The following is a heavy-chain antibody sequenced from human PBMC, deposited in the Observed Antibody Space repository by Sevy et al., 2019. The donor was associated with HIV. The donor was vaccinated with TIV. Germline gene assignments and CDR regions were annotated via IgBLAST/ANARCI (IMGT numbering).Heavy chain of an antibody. V-gene: IGHV5-51*01. CDR3: ARLSCSSTSCPKLPYYYYYGMDV. CDR1: GYSFTSYW. CDR2: IYPGDSDT. J-gene: IGHJ6*02. D-gene: IGHD2-2*01. Sequence: GESLKISCKGSGYSFTSYWIGWVRQMPGKGLEWMGIIYPGDSDTRYSPSFQGQVTISADKSISTAYLQWSNLKASDTAMYYCARLSCSSTSCPKLPYYYYYGMDVWGQGTTVTVSS.